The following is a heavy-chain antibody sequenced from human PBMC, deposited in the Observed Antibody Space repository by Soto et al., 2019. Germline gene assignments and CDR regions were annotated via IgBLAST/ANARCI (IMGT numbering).Heavy chain of an antibody. Sequence: PXXTLSLPCTVSGDSISSNDYYWGSIRQPPGKGLEWLGKIYYSGSASYHSSLKSRVTISVDTSKNQVSLKLSSVTAADTAVYYCASQAAFYYYYGMDVWGQGTTVTVCS. CDR1: GDSISSNDYY. CDR2: IYYSGSA. CDR3: ASQAAFYYYYGMDV. D-gene: IGHD2-15*01. J-gene: IGHJ6*02. V-gene: IGHV4-39*01.